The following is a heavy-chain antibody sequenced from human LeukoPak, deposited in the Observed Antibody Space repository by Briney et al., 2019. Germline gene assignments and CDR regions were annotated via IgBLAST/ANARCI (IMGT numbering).Heavy chain of an antibody. J-gene: IGHJ4*02. CDR3: ARGTKAMTTVTPFDY. CDR2: ISGSGGST. V-gene: IGHV3-23*01. CDR1: GFTFSTYL. D-gene: IGHD4-11*01. Sequence: GGSLRLSCAASGFTFSTYLMSWVRPAPGKGLEWVLGISGSGGSTYYVDSVKGRFTISRDNAKNSLYLQMNSLRAEDTAVYYCARGTKAMTTVTPFDYWGQGTLVTVSS.